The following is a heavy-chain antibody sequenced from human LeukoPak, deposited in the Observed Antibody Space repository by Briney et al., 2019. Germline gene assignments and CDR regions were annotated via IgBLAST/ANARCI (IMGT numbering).Heavy chain of an antibody. V-gene: IGHV3-15*01. CDR3: TTDPGDYEIY. CDR1: GLTFRNAC. Sequence: GGSLRLSCAASGLTFRNACMSWVRQAPGKGREWVGRIKSEADGGTTDYAAPVKGRLTISRDDSKNMLYLQMNSLKTEDTAVYYCTTDPGDYEIYWGQGTLVTVSS. J-gene: IGHJ4*02. D-gene: IGHD4-17*01. CDR2: IKSEADGGTT.